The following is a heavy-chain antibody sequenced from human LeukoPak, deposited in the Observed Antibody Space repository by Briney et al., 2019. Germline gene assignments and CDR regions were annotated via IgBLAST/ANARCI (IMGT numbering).Heavy chain of an antibody. CDR2: ISWNSGSI. J-gene: IGHJ4*02. Sequence: GGSLRLSCAASGFTFDDYAMHWVRQAPGKGLEWVSGISWNSGSIGYADSVKGRFTISRDNAKNSLYLQMNSLRAEDTALYYCAKASGYAAPYYFDYWGQGTLVTVSS. D-gene: IGHD5-12*01. V-gene: IGHV3-9*01. CDR3: AKASGYAAPYYFDY. CDR1: GFTFDDYA.